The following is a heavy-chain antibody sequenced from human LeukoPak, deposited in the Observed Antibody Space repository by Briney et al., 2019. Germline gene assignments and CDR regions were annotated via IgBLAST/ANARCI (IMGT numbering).Heavy chain of an antibody. V-gene: IGHV3-48*01. Sequence: GGSLRLSCAASGFTFSSYYMNWVRRAPGKGLEWVSYISSSSTTIYYADSVKGRFTISRDNAKNSLYLQMNSLRAEDTAVYYCAREITAADGYWGQGTLVTVSS. CDR3: AREITAADGY. CDR2: ISSSSTTI. J-gene: IGHJ4*02. D-gene: IGHD6-13*01. CDR1: GFTFSSYY.